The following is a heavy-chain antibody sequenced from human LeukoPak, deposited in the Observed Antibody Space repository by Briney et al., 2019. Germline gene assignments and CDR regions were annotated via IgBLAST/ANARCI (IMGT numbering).Heavy chain of an antibody. CDR3: ARGRRDDYNPYYFDY. D-gene: IGHD5-24*01. CDR1: GGSISSSSYY. J-gene: IGHJ4*02. V-gene: IGHV4-39*07. Sequence: SETLSLTCTVSGGSISSSSYYWGWIRQPPGKGLEWIGSIYYSGSTYYNPSLKSRVTISVDTSKNQFSLKLSSVTAADTAAYYCARGRRDDYNPYYFDYWGQGTLVTVSS. CDR2: IYYSGST.